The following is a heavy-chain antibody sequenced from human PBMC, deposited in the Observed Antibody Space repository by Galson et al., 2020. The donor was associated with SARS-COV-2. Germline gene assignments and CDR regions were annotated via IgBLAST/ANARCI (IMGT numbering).Heavy chain of an antibody. CDR2: IYPGDSDT. V-gene: IGHV5-51*01. J-gene: IGHJ6*03. Sequence: GESLKISCKASGYSFTNYWIAWVRQMPGKGLEWMGIIYPGDSDTRYSPSFQGQVTMSVDKSTSTAYLQRTSLKASDTAMYYCARHENYDLMDVRGKGTTVTVSS. CDR3: ARHENYDLMDV. CDR1: GYSFTNYW. D-gene: IGHD3-3*01.